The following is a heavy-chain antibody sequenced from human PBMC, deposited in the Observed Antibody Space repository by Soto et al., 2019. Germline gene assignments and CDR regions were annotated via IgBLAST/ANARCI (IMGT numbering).Heavy chain of an antibody. CDR2: IYYSGST. V-gene: IGHV4-59*01. D-gene: IGHD1-26*01. CDR3: EHGGSSYWLDP. CDR1: GGSISSYY. J-gene: IGHJ5*02. Sequence: WETLSLTCAVSGGSISSYYWSWIRQPPGKGLEWIGYIYYSGSTNYNPSLKSRVTISVDTSKNQFSLKLSSVTAADTAVYYCEHGGSSYWLDPWGQGTLVTVYS.